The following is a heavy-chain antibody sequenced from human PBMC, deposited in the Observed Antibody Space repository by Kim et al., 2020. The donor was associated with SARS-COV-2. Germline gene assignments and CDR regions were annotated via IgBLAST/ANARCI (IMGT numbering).Heavy chain of an antibody. D-gene: IGHD1-1*01. Sequence: ASVKVSCKASGYTFTSYYMHWVRQAPGQGLEWMGIINPSGGSTSYAQKFQGRVTMTRDTSTSTVYMELSSLRSEDTAVYYCARDLTVTLEMDYYYGMDVWGQRTTVTVSS. CDR3: ARDLTVTLEMDYYYGMDV. CDR2: INPSGGST. CDR1: GYTFTSYY. J-gene: IGHJ6*02. V-gene: IGHV1-46*01.